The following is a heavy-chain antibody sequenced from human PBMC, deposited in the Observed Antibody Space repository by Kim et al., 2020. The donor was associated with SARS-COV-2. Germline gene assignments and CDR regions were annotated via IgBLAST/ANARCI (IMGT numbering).Heavy chain of an antibody. V-gene: IGHV3-23*01. CDR1: GFTFSSYA. CDR3: AKADAVKAYYYMDV. D-gene: IGHD4-17*01. CDR2: ISGNGGST. J-gene: IGHJ6*03. Sequence: GGSLRLSCVGSGFTFSSYAMSWVRQAPGKGLEWVSVISGNGGSTFYADSMKGRFIFSRDNSRNTLYLQMNSLKADDTAVYYCAKADAVKAYYYMDVWGKGTTVTVSS.